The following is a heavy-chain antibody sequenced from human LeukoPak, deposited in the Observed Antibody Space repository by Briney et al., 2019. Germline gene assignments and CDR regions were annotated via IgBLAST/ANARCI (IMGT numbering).Heavy chain of an antibody. J-gene: IGHJ5*02. D-gene: IGHD2-2*01. V-gene: IGHV4-34*01. CDR1: GGSFSGYY. CDR3: ARYCSSTSCYWFDP. Sequence: SESLSLTCAVYGGSFSGYYGRWIRQPPGKGLEWVGEISLSGSTKYNPSLKSRVTISGDTSKDQFSLRLSSVTAADTAVYYCARYCSSTSCYWFDPWGQGTLVTVSS. CDR2: ISLSGST.